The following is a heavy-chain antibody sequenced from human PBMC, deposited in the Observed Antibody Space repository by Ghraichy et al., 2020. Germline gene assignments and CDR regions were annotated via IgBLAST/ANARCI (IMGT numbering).Heavy chain of an antibody. V-gene: IGHV3-21*01. CDR3: ARDPFLESS. Sequence: GGSLRLSCAASGFTFRSYSMNWVRQAPAKGLEWVSSISSSSSYISYADSVQGRFTISRDNAKNSLYLQMNSLRAEDTAVYYCARDPFLESSWGQGTLVTVSS. J-gene: IGHJ4*02. D-gene: IGHD3-3*02. CDR2: ISSSSSYI. CDR1: GFTFRSYS.